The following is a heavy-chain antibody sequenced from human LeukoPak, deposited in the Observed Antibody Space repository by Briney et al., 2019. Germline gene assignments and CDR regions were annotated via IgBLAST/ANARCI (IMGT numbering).Heavy chain of an antibody. J-gene: IGHJ4*02. D-gene: IGHD1-26*01. Sequence: ASVKVSCKVSGYSLSELSIHWVRQAPGKGLEWMGGFDFEDGETLYAQKFRGRLTVTEDTSTDTSYMELSSLAYDDTAVYYCATETPPSGTYSVHFDSWGQGTLVTVSS. CDR3: ATETPPSGTYSVHFDS. CDR1: GYSLSELS. V-gene: IGHV1-24*01. CDR2: FDFEDGET.